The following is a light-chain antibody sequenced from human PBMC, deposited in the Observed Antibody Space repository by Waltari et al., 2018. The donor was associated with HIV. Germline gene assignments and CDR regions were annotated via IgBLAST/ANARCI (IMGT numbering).Light chain of an antibody. CDR2: GAS. J-gene: IGKJ4*01. CDR1: QSVSSY. Sequence: EVVLTQSPATRSVSPGERATLSCRASQSVSSYLAWYQQKPGQAPRLLIYGASTRATGIPSRFVGSGSGTDFTLTISSLQSEDFAVYFCQQYNKWSRGTFGGGTKVEVK. V-gene: IGKV3D-15*01. CDR3: QQYNKWSRGT.